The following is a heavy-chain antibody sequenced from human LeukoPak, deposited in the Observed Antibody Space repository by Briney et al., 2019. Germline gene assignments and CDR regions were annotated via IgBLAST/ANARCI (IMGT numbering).Heavy chain of an antibody. CDR1: GGTFSSYA. CDR2: IIPIFGTA. J-gene: IGHJ5*02. CDR3: ARSYYDSSTWWFDP. Sequence: SVKVSCKASGGTFSSYAISWVRQAPGQGLEWMGGIIPIFGTANYAQKFQGRVTIATDESTSTAYMELSSLRSEDTAVYYCARSYYDSSTWWFDPWGQGTLVTVSS. D-gene: IGHD3-22*01. V-gene: IGHV1-69*05.